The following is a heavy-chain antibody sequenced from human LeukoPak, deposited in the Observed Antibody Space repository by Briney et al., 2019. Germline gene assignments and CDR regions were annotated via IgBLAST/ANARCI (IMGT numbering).Heavy chain of an antibody. Sequence: AGGSLRLSCAASGFTFSSYAMHWVRQAPGKGLEWVAVISYDGSNKYYADSVKGRFTISRDNSKNTLYLQMNSLRAEDTAVYYCAREREGVVVPAATAFDIWGQGTMVTVSS. CDR2: ISYDGSNK. CDR1: GFTFSSYA. J-gene: IGHJ3*02. CDR3: AREREGVVVPAATAFDI. V-gene: IGHV3-30-3*01. D-gene: IGHD2-2*01.